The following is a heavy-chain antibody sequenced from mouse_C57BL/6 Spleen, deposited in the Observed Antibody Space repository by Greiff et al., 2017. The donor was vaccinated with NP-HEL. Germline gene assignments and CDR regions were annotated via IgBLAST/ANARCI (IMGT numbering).Heavy chain of an antibody. D-gene: IGHD2-1*01. Sequence: QVQLQQPGAELVRPGSSVKLSCKASGYTFTSYWMHWVKQRPIQGLEWIGNIDPSDSETHYNQKFKDKATLTVDKSSSTAYIQLSSLTSADSAVYYCARTGNYEGDEAMDYWGQGTSVTVSS. V-gene: IGHV1-52*01. CDR2: IDPSDSET. CDR1: GYTFTSYW. J-gene: IGHJ4*01. CDR3: ARTGNYEGDEAMDY.